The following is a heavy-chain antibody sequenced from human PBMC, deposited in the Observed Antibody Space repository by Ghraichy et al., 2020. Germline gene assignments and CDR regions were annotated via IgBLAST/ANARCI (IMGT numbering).Heavy chain of an antibody. CDR1: GASISSGGYS. CDR2: MYPSGST. Sequence: SETLSLTCAVSGASISSGGYSCNWIRQPPGKGLEWIGYMYPSGSTYSNPSLTSRVTISIDRSKNHFFLKLNSVTAADTAVYYCAREWNYADGMDVWGQGTTVTVSS. V-gene: IGHV4-30-2*01. CDR3: AREWNYADGMDV. J-gene: IGHJ6*02. D-gene: IGHD1-7*01.